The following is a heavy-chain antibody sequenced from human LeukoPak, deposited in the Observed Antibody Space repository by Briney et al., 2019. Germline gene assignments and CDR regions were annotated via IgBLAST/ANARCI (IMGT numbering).Heavy chain of an antibody. CDR2: FDSEYGET. CDR1: GYTLNELS. V-gene: IGHV1-24*01. CDR3: APLDFWVPST. J-gene: IGHJ5*02. D-gene: IGHD3-3*01. Sequence: GASVKVSCKVSGYTLNELSIHWVRQAAGKGLEWVGGFDSEYGETVYAQKFQGRVTMAEDTSTDTAYMELSSLRSEDTAVYYCAPLDFWVPSTWGQGTLVTVSS.